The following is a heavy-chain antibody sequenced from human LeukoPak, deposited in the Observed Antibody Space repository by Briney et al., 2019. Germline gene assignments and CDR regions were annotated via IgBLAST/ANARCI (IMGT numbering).Heavy chain of an antibody. Sequence: GGSLRLSCAASGFTFSNYAMSWVRQAPGKGLEWVSTISGNAGGTYYADSMRGRFTISRDNSKNTLYLQMNSLRDEDTAVYYCARATYSYGELLYGMDVWGQGTTVTVSS. CDR1: GFTFSNYA. CDR3: ARATYSYGELLYGMDV. CDR2: ISGNAGGT. V-gene: IGHV3-23*01. J-gene: IGHJ6*02. D-gene: IGHD5-18*01.